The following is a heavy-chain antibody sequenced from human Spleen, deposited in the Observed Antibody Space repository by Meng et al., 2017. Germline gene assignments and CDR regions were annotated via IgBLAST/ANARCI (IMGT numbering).Heavy chain of an antibody. J-gene: IGHJ4*02. D-gene: IGHD1-7*01. CDR2: IIPSSTDA. V-gene: IGHV1-2*05. CDR1: GYNFIDAH. CDR3: ARDGGNYDFDY. Sequence: VHVVQAGAEVKKPRASVQPYCKTSGYNFIDAHVHWVRQAPGQGLEWMGRIIPSSTDAGSAQKFLGRLALTWDTSISTAYMELSSLRSDDTYIYYCARDGGNYDFDYWGQGTLVTVSS.